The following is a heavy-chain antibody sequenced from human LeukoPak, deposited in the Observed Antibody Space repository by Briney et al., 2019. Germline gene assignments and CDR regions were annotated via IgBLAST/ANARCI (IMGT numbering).Heavy chain of an antibody. V-gene: IGHV1-58*01. D-gene: IGHD3-22*01. J-gene: IGHJ5*02. CDR1: GFTFTSSA. CDR3: AAGQYYYDSSGNKP. CDR2: IVVGSGNT. Sequence: GTSVKVSCKASGFTFTSSAVQWVRQARGQRLEWIGWIVVGSGNTNYAQKFQERVTITRDMSTSTAYMELSSPRSEDTAVYYCAAGQYYYDSSGNKPWGQGTLVTVSS.